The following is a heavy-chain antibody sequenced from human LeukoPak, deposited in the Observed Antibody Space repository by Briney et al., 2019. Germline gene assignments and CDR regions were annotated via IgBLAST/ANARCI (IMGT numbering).Heavy chain of an antibody. CDR3: XXXXXXXXXXXXYXXXXV. V-gene: IGHV4-34*01. Sequence: YXXSXIRQPPGXXXEWIGEINHSGSTNYNPSLKSRVTISVDTSKNQFSLKLSSVTAADTAGYYCXXXXXXXXXXXXYXXXXVWGKGXTXTVSS. CDR2: INHSGST. J-gene: IGHJ6*03. CDR1: YX.